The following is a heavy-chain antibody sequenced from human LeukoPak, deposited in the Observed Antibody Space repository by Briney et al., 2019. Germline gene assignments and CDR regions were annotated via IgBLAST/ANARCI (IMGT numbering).Heavy chain of an antibody. V-gene: IGHV3-49*04. CDR3: TRRYNYDSSGYYYVRDAFDI. Sequence: QSGGSLRLSCTASGFTFGDYVMSWVRRAPGKGLEWVGFIRSKAYGGTTKNAASVKGRFTISRDDSRSIAYLQMNSLKTEDTAVYYCTRRYNYDSSGYYYVRDAFDIWGQGTMVTVSS. J-gene: IGHJ3*02. D-gene: IGHD3-22*01. CDR1: GFTFGDYV. CDR2: IRSKAYGGTT.